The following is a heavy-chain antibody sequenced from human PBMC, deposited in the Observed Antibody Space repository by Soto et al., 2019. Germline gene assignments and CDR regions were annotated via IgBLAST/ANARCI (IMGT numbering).Heavy chain of an antibody. J-gene: IGHJ4*02. CDR2: INNGGEYI. CDR3: ARDESAGSSIRY. D-gene: IGHD6-13*01. CDR1: GSPFSSYG. V-gene: IGHV3-21*01. Sequence: EVQVVESGGGLVKPGGSLRLSCTAPGSPFSSYGMNWVRQAPGKGLEWVASINNGGEYIYYADSVQGRFTISRDNAKNSLYLQMNGLRAEDTAVYFCARDESAGSSIRYWGQGTLVTVSS.